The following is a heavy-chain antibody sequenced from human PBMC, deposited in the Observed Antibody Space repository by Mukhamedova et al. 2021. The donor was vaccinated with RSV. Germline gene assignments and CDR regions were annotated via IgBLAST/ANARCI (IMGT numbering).Heavy chain of an antibody. CDR3: ARASPYYYGSGSYQ. V-gene: IGHV3-53*04. Sequence: NYMSWVRQAPGKGLAWVSVIYSGGSTYYADSVKGRFTISRHNSKNTLYLQMNSLRAEDTAVYYCARASPYYYGSGSYQWGQGTLV. CDR2: IYSGGST. D-gene: IGHD3-10*01. J-gene: IGHJ4*02. CDR1: NY.